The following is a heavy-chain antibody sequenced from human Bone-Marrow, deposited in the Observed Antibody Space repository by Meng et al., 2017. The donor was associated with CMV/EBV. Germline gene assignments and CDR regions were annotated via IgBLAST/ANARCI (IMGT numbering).Heavy chain of an antibody. Sequence: SVKVSCKASGYTFTYRYLHWVRQAPGQALEWMGWITPFNGNTNYAQKFQDRVTITRDRSMSTAYMELSSLRSEDTAMYYCASAKDFRGVWFDPWGQGTLVTGSS. D-gene: IGHD2-15*01. J-gene: IGHJ5*02. CDR2: ITPFNGNT. V-gene: IGHV1-45*02. CDR1: GYTFTYRY. CDR3: ASAKDFRGVWFDP.